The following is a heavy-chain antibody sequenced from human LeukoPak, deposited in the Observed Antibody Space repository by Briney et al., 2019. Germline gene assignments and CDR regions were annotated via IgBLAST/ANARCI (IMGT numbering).Heavy chain of an antibody. V-gene: IGHV3-7*01. Sequence: GGSLRLSCAASGFTFSTYWMSWVRQAPGKGLEWVANIKQDGSEKYYVDSVKGRFTISRDNAKNSLYLQMNSLRAEDTAVYYCARDPPPYCGGDCRPDYWGQGTLVTVSS. CDR2: IKQDGSEK. CDR1: GFTFSTYW. J-gene: IGHJ4*02. CDR3: ARDPPPYCGGDCRPDY. D-gene: IGHD2-21*02.